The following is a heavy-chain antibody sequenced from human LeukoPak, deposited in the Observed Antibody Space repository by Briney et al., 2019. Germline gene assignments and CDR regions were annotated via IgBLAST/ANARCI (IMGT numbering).Heavy chain of an antibody. CDR3: AKDLYDSSGYYLDY. CDR2: ISWNSGSI. CDR1: GFTFDDYA. D-gene: IGHD3-22*01. J-gene: IGHJ4*02. Sequence: GRSLRLSRAASGFTFDDYAMHWVRQAPGKGLEWVSGISWNSGSIGYADSVKGRFTISRDNAKNSLYLQMNSLRAEDTALYYCAKDLYDSSGYYLDYWGQGTLVTVSS. V-gene: IGHV3-9*01.